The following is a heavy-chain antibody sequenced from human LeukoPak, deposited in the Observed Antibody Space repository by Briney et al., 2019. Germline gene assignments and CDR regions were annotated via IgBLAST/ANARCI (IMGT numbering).Heavy chain of an antibody. D-gene: IGHD1-26*01. J-gene: IGHJ4*02. CDR3: GRHQNGGTYPIDY. CDR2: IYYSGST. CDR1: GGSISSFY. V-gene: IGHV4-59*08. Sequence: KPSETLSLTCTVSGGSISSFYWSWIRQPPGKGLEFIGHIYYSGSTNYNPSLKSRVTMSVDTSKNQFSLKLTSVTAADTAIYYCGRHQNGGTYPIDYWGREPWSPSPQ.